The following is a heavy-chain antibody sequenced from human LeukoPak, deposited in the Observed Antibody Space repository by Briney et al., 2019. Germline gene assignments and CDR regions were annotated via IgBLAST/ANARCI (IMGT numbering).Heavy chain of an antibody. CDR2: ISYDGNNK. Sequence: GGSLRLSCAASGFNFSSYAMHWVRQAPGKGLEWVAGISYDGNNKYYADSVKGRFTISRDNSKNTLYLQMNSLKTEDTAVFYCARGPTTVVAPGFDYWGQGTLVTVSS. J-gene: IGHJ4*02. CDR3: ARGPTTVVAPGFDY. D-gene: IGHD4-23*01. CDR1: GFNFSSYA. V-gene: IGHV3-30-3*01.